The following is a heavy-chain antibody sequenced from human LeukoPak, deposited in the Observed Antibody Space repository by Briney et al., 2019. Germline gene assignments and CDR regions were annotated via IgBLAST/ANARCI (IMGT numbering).Heavy chain of an antibody. Sequence: GGSLTLSCAASGFTLSSSAMNWVRQAPGKGLEGVSVISGSGSSDTYYPASVRGRFTIFRDNSKNTLYLQMNRLRAEDTAIYYCAKGPTRGYWGQGTLVTVSS. J-gene: IGHJ4*02. CDR1: GFTLSSSA. D-gene: IGHD1-26*01. V-gene: IGHV3-23*01. CDR2: ISGSGSSDT. CDR3: AKGPTRGY.